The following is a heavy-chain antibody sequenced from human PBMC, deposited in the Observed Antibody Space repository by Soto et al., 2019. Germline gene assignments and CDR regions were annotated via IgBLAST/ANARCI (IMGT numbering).Heavy chain of an antibody. CDR2: IKQDGSEK. D-gene: IGHD3-10*01. Sequence: GSLRLSCAASGFTFSSYWMSWVRQAPGKGLEWVANIKQDGSEKYYVDSVKGRFTISRDNAKNSLYLQMNSLRAEDTAVYYCARSHPLLWFGELLFPVFDYWGQGTLVTVSS. CDR1: GFTFSSYW. CDR3: ARSHPLLWFGELLFPVFDY. V-gene: IGHV3-7*01. J-gene: IGHJ4*02.